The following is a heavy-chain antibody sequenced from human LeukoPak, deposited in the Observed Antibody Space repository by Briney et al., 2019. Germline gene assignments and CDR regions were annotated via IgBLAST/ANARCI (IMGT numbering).Heavy chain of an antibody. CDR3: ARQPYSGSYFFQH. CDR2: IYYSGST. Sequence: SETLSLTCTVSGGSISRSSNHWGWIRQPPGKGPEWIGTIYYSGSTYYNPSLKSRVTISVDTSKNQFSLKLSSVTAADTAVYYCARQPYSGSYFFQHWGQGTLVTVSS. J-gene: IGHJ1*01. V-gene: IGHV4-39*01. D-gene: IGHD1-26*01. CDR1: GGSISRSSNH.